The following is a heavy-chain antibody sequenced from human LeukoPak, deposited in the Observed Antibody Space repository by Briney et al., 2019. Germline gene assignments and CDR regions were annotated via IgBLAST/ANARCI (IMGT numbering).Heavy chain of an antibody. V-gene: IGHV1-2*02. D-gene: IGHD3-10*01. J-gene: IGHJ4*02. CDR2: INPNSGGT. CDR1: GYTFTSYD. CDR3: ARVTMVRGVVFDY. Sequence: ASVKVSCKASGYTFTSYDINWVRQATGQGLEWMGWINPNSGGTNYAQKFQGRVTMTRDTSISTAYMELSRLRSDDTAVYYCARVTMVRGVVFDYWGQGTPVTVSS.